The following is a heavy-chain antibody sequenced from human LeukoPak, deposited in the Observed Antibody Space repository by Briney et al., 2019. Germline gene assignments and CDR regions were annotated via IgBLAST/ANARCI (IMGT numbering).Heavy chain of an antibody. CDR3: ARGVGATTLPGYNWFDP. CDR2: INHSGST. V-gene: IGHV4-34*01. Sequence: SETLSLTCAVYGGSFSGYYWSWIRQRPGKGLEWIGEINHSGSTNYNPSLKSRVTISVDTSKNQFSLKLSSVTAADTAVYYCARGVGATTLPGYNWFDPWGQGTLVTVSS. D-gene: IGHD1-26*01. J-gene: IGHJ5*02. CDR1: GGSFSGYY.